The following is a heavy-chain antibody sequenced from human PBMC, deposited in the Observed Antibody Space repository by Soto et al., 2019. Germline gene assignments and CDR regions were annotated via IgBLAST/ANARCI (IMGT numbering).Heavy chain of an antibody. CDR1: GSRFSNFV. Sequence: QVQLVQSGAEVKTPGSSLKVSCKVSGSRFSNFVISWVRQPPGHGLEWLGRIIPIFNSTKYAQKFQGRVTITADKSTSTASLELSSLSSDDTALYYCAREGRGRKAGYNGLVSLGYWGQGTLVTVSS. V-gene: IGHV1-69*06. D-gene: IGHD5-12*01. CDR3: AREGRGRKAGYNGLVSLGY. CDR2: IIPIFNST. J-gene: IGHJ4*02.